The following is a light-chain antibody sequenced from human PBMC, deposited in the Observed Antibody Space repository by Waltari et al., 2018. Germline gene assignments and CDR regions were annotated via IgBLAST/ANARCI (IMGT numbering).Light chain of an antibody. J-gene: IGKJ1*01. CDR3: QQYYNYWT. CDR1: QTISSF. Sequence: DIQMTQSPSTLYASVGDRVTITCRASQTISSFLAWYQQKPGKAPKLLIYKASTLATGVPSRFSGSESGTEFTLTISSLQPDDFATYYCQQYYNYWTFGQGTRVEIK. V-gene: IGKV1-5*03. CDR2: KAS.